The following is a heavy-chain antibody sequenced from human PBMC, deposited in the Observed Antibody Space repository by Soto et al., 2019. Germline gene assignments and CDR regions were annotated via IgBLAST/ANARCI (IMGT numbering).Heavy chain of an antibody. V-gene: IGHV4-34*01. Sequence: SETLSLTCAVYGGSFSGYYWSWIRQPPGKGLEWIGEINHSGSTNYNPSLKSRVTISVDTSKNQFSLKLSSVTAADTAVYYCARGGPYYYDSSGYSEGGYWGQGTLVTVSS. J-gene: IGHJ4*02. CDR3: ARGGPYYYDSSGYSEGGY. CDR1: GGSFSGYY. CDR2: INHSGST. D-gene: IGHD3-22*01.